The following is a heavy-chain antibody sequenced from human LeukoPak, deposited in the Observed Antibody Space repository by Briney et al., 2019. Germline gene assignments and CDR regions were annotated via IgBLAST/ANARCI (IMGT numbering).Heavy chain of an antibody. Sequence: SGTLSLTCAVSGGSISSSNWWSWARQPPGKGLEWIGEIYHSGSTNYNPSLKSRVTISVDKSKNQFSLKLSSVTAADTAVYYCARVEAGSSSWYDEYFQHWGQGTLVTVSS. CDR3: ARVEAGSSSWYDEYFQH. CDR1: GGSISSSNW. V-gene: IGHV4-4*02. D-gene: IGHD6-13*01. CDR2: IYHSGST. J-gene: IGHJ1*01.